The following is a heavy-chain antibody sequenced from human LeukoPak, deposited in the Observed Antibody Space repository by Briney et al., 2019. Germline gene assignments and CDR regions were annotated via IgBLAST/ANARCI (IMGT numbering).Heavy chain of an antibody. V-gene: IGHV4-4*07. D-gene: IGHD3-10*01. CDR2: IYTSGST. CDR1: CGSISSYY. Sequence: SETLSLTCIVSCGSISSYYWSWIRQPAGKGLEWIGRIYTSGSTNYNPSLKSRVTMSVDTSKNQFSLKLSSVTAADTAVYYCARDGESPPDSSFDYWGQGTLVTVSS. J-gene: IGHJ4*02. CDR3: ARDGESPPDSSFDY.